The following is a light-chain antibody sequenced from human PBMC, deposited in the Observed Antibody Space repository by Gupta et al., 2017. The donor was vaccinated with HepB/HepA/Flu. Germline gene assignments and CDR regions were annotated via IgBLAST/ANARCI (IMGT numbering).Light chain of an antibody. V-gene: IGLV2-14*01. CDR2: DVS. Sequence: QSALTPPASVSGSPGQSITISCTGTSSDVGGYNYVSWYQQHPGKAPKLMIYDVSNRPSGVSNRFSGSKSGNTASLTISGLQAEDEADYYCSSYTSSSTLGGYVFGTGTKVTVL. J-gene: IGLJ1*01. CDR1: SSDVGGYNY. CDR3: SSYTSSSTLGGYV.